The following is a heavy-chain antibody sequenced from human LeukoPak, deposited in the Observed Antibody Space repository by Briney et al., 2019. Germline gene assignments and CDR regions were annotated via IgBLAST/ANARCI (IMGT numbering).Heavy chain of an antibody. Sequence: GGPLSLLCAASGFTFSSYAMSWLRQAPEKARGCVSGISGSGGSTYYADCVKGRFTISRDNSKNTLYLQMNSLRAEDTAVYYCAKGTRSSSCFHFDYWGQGTLVTVSS. CDR1: GFTFSSYA. V-gene: IGHV3-23*01. J-gene: IGHJ4*02. CDR2: ISGSGGST. D-gene: IGHD6-13*01. CDR3: AKGTRSSSCFHFDY.